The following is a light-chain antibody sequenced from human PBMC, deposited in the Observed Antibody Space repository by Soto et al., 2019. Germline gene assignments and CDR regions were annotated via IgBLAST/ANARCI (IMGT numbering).Light chain of an antibody. V-gene: IGKV1-5*03. Sequence: DIQMTQSPSTLSASVGDRVTITCRASQSFSSWLAWYQQKPGKAPKLLIYKASTLETGVPSRFSGSGSGTEFTLTISSLQSDDFATYYCQQYNSYPLTFGGGTKVEIK. CDR1: QSFSSW. CDR2: KAS. J-gene: IGKJ4*01. CDR3: QQYNSYPLT.